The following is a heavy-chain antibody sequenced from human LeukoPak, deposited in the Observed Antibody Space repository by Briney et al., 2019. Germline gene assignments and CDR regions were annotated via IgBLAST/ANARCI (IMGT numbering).Heavy chain of an antibody. CDR2: IIPILGIA. J-gene: IGHJ4*02. V-gene: IGHV1-69*04. Sequence: ASVKVSCKASGGTFSSYAISWVRQAPGQGLEWMGRIIPILGIANYAQKFQGRVTITADKSTSTAYMELSSLRSEDTAVYYCARGREELVVPAYYFDYWGQGTLVTVSS. D-gene: IGHD2-2*01. CDR1: GGTFSSYA. CDR3: ARGREELVVPAYYFDY.